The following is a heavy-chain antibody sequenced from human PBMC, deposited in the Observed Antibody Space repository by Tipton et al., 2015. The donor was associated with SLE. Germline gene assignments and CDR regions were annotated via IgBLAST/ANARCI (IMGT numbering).Heavy chain of an antibody. Sequence: TLSLTCTVSGGSISSSSYYWGWIRQPPGKGLEWIGSIYYSGSTYYNPSLKSRVTISVDTSKNQFSLKLSSVTAADTAVYYCARHNGGSDRGWFDPWGQGTLVTVSS. CDR3: ARHNGGSDRGWFDP. V-gene: IGHV4-39*01. CDR2: IYYSGST. D-gene: IGHD1-26*01. CDR1: GGSISSSSYY. J-gene: IGHJ5*02.